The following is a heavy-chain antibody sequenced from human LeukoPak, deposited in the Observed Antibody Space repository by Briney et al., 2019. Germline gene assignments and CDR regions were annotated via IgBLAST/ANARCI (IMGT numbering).Heavy chain of an antibody. D-gene: IGHD1-1*01. V-gene: IGHV3-48*03. J-gene: IGHJ4*02. CDR3: AREKASTTGTNDYDY. CDR2: IGSSGSTI. CDR1: GFTYWTIE. Sequence: PGGSLRLSCAASGFTYWTIEMTWVAPGQGNGREGVSYIGSSGSTIFYADSVKGRFTISRDDAKNSLYMQMNSLRAEDKAVYYCAREKASTTGTNDYDYWGQGTLVTVSS.